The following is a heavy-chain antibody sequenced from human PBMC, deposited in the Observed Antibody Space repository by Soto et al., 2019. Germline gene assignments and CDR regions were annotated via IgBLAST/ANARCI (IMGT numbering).Heavy chain of an antibody. V-gene: IGHV4-31*03. CDR1: CGSISSGGYY. CDR3: ARGGYYYENSGQNAYDY. CDR2: IYYGGST. Sequence: SETLSLTCTVSCGSISSGGYYWSWIRQHPGKGLEWIGYIYYGGSTYYNPSLKSRATISGDTSKNQFSLKLSSVTAADTAVYYCARGGYYYENSGQNAYDYWGQGILVTVSS. J-gene: IGHJ4*01. D-gene: IGHD3-22*01.